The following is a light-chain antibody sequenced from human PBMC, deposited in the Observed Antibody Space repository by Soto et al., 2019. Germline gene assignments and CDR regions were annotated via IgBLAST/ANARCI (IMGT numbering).Light chain of an antibody. CDR3: QQFSRYPLT. J-gene: IGKJ4*01. Sequence: IQLTQSPSSLSASVGDRVTITCRASQGISSNLAWYQQKPGKVPKLLISAASTLQSGVPSRLSGSGSGTDFTLTISSLQPEDFATYYCQQFSRYPLTFGGGTKVDIK. V-gene: IGKV1-9*01. CDR1: QGISSN. CDR2: AAS.